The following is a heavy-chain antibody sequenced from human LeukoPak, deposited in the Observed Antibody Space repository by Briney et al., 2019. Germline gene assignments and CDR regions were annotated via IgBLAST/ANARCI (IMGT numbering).Heavy chain of an antibody. D-gene: IGHD5-18*01. J-gene: IGHJ4*02. CDR2: ISYDGSQK. V-gene: IGHV3-30*18. CDR1: GFIFSSHG. CDR3: AKDSGYSYAFKLLDY. Sequence: PGRSLRLSCAASGFIFSSHGMHWVRQAPGKGLEWVAVISYDGSQKYYTDSVKGRFTISRDNSKNTLYLQVSSLRAEDTAVYYCAKDSGYSYAFKLLDYWGQGTLVTVSS.